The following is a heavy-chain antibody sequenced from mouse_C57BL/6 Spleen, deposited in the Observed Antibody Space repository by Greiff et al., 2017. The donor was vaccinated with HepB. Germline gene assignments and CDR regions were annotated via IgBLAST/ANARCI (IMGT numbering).Heavy chain of an antibody. D-gene: IGHD2-3*01. CDR1: GFTFSDYG. V-gene: IGHV5-17*01. J-gene: IGHJ4*01. CDR3: AWAAFYYGYFYFSMDY. Sequence: EVKLVESGGGLVKPGGSLKLSCAASGFTFSDYGMHWVRQAPEKGLEWVAYISSGSSTIYYADTVKGRFTISRDNAKNTLFLQMTSLRSEDTALYYCAWAAFYYGYFYFSMDYWGQGTSVTVSS. CDR2: ISSGSSTI.